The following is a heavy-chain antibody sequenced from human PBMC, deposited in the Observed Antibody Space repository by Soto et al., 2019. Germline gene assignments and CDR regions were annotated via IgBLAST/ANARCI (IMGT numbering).Heavy chain of an antibody. J-gene: IGHJ6*02. CDR1: GFTFSGYS. D-gene: IGHD1-26*01. CDR3: AKVKNLGLNYYYGMDV. V-gene: IGHV3-30*18. Sequence: QVQLVESGGGGVQPGKSLRLSCAASGFTFSGYSMHWVRQAPAKGLEWVAVISSDGNHKYYADSVKGRFTISRDNSRNTLFLQMNRLRVEDTAVYYCAKVKNLGLNYYYGMDVWGQGTTVTVSS. CDR2: ISSDGNHK.